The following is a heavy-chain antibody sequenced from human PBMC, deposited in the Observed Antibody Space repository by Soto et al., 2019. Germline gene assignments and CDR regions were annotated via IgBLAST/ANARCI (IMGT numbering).Heavy chain of an antibody. D-gene: IGHD1-26*01. Sequence: PGGSLRLSCAASGFTVSSSYMSWVRQAPGKGLEWVSSIYTPGSTYYADSVKGRFTISRDNSKNTLYLQMNSLRAEDTAFYYCARGLVGSTTAFDYWGQGTLVTVSS. V-gene: IGHV3-53*01. CDR3: ARGLVGSTTAFDY. CDR2: IYTPGST. CDR1: GFTVSSSY. J-gene: IGHJ4*02.